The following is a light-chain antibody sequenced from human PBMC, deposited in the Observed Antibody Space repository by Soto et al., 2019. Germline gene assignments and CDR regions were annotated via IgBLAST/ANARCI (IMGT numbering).Light chain of an antibody. CDR2: DDS. V-gene: IGLV3-21*02. CDR1: DIGDKG. CDR3: QVWESSTDHWV. J-gene: IGLJ3*02. Sequence: SYGLTQPPSVSVAPGQTARITCGGNDIGDKGVHWYQQRAGQAPMLVVYDDSARPSGIPERFSGSNSGNTATLTISRVEAGDEADYYCQVWESSTDHWVFGGGTKVTVL.